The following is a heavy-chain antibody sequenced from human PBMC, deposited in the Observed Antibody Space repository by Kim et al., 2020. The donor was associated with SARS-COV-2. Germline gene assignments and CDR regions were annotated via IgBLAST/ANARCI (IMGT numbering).Heavy chain of an antibody. CDR3: ARMGVLRGRENGGLLWFGARRERVDY. D-gene: IGHD3-10*01. J-gene: IGHJ4*02. Sequence: ASVKVSCKASGYTFTSYAMNWVRQAPGQGLEWMGWINTNTGNPTYAQGFTGRFVFSLDTSVSTAYLQISSLKAEDTAVYYCARMGVLRGRENGGLLWFGARRERVDYWGQGTLVTVSS. V-gene: IGHV7-4-1*02. CDR2: INTNTGNP. CDR1: GYTFTSYA.